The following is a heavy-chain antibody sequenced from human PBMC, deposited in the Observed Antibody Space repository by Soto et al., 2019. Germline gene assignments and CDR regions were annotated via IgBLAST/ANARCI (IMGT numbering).Heavy chain of an antibody. CDR1: GGSISINNYY. D-gene: IGHD2-8*01. V-gene: IGHV4-39*01. CDR3: ARHGVNGNHDC. J-gene: IGHJ4*02. CDR2: IYYTGST. Sequence: QLQLQESGPGLVKPSETLSLTCTVSGGSISINNYYWGWIRQPPGKGPEWIGSIYYTGSTYYISSFTSRFTISSDTSTNQNSMILSSVTAADTAVYYCARHGVNGNHDCWGQGTLITVSS.